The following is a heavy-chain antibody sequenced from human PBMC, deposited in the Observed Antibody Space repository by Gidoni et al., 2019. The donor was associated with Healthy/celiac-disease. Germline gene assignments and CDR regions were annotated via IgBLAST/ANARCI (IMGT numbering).Heavy chain of an antibody. V-gene: IGHV5-51*01. CDR2: IYPGDSDT. CDR3: ARGKQLANYDY. CDR1: W. J-gene: IGHJ4*02. D-gene: IGHD6-6*01. Sequence: WIGWVRQMPGKGLEWMGIIYPGDSDTRYSPSFQGQVTISADKSISTAYLQWSSLKASDTAMYYCARGKQLANYDYWGQGTLVTVSS.